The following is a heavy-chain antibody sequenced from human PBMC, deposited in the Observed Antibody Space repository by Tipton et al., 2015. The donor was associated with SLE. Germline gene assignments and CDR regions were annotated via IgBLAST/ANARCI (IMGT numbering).Heavy chain of an antibody. J-gene: IGHJ3*02. CDR3: ARLSGYSLEAFDI. Sequence: TLSLTCTVSGGSISSSNWWSWVRQPPGKGLEWIGEIYHSGSTNYNPSLKSRVTISVDKSKNQFSLKLSSVTAADTAVYYCARLSGYSLEAFDIWGQGTMVTVSS. CDR1: GGSISSSNW. CDR2: IYHSGST. V-gene: IGHV4-4*02. D-gene: IGHD3-3*01.